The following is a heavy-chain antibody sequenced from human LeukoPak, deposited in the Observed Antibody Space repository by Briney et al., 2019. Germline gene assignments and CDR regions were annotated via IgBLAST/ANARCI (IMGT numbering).Heavy chain of an antibody. D-gene: IGHD3-3*01. Sequence: KPSETLSLTCTVSGGSISSYYWSWIRQPPGKGLEWIAYISDIGSINYNPSLKSRVTISLDTSKNQFSLKLSSVTAADTAVYYCARLGDDFWSHRGTFDYWGQGTLVTVSS. J-gene: IGHJ4*02. CDR1: GGSISSYY. V-gene: IGHV4-59*12. CDR3: ARLGDDFWSHRGTFDY. CDR2: ISDIGSI.